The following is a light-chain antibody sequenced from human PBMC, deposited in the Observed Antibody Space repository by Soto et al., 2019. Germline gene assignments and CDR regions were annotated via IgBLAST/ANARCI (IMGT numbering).Light chain of an antibody. CDR2: VAS. V-gene: IGKV3-20*01. CDR1: QTVTSNY. J-gene: IGKJ1*01. Sequence: EIVLTQSPGTLSLSPGERATLSCRASQTVTSNYLDWYQRKPGQAPRLLIYVASSRATDIPDRFSGSGSGTDFTLTIARLEPEDFAVYFFQQYAGSPSTFGQGTKVEIK. CDR3: QQYAGSPST.